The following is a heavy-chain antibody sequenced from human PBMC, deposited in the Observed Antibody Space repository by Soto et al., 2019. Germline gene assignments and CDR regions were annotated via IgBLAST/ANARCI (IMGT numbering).Heavy chain of an antibody. CDR2: INAANGAT. J-gene: IGHJ4*02. CDR1: GYTFTAYT. CDR3: ARVSFETSGFADY. D-gene: IGHD5-12*01. Sequence: GASVKVSWKASGYTFTAYTIHWVRQAPGQSLEWMGWINAANGATKYSEKFQGRVTITRDTSARTAYMDLSSLSSKDTAVYFCARVSFETSGFADYWGQGTLVTVSS. V-gene: IGHV1-3*01.